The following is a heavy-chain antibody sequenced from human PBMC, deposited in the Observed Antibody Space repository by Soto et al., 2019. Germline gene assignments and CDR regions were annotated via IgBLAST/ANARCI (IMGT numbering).Heavy chain of an antibody. Sequence: QVQLVQSGAEVKKPGSSVKVSCKASGGTFRTESINWVRQAPGRGLEWMGGIIPVFGTSDYAQKFQGRVKITADESTTTASMKLSSLRSDDTAVEYCAGGHEFGGNSDASDVWGQGTLVTVSS. CDR2: IIPVFGTS. J-gene: IGHJ3*01. V-gene: IGHV1-69*12. CDR1: GGTFRTES. D-gene: IGHD2-21*01. CDR3: AGGHEFGGNSDASDV.